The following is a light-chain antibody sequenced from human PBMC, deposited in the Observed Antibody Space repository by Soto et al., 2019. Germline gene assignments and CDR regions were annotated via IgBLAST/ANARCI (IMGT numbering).Light chain of an antibody. CDR2: GAS. CDR1: KSVAINY. J-gene: IGKJ1*01. V-gene: IGKV3-20*01. Sequence: ENGLTQSPGTLSLAPGERATLSCRASKSVAINYLAWHQQKAGQAHRLLVFGASSRARGIPDRFSGGGAGTVFTLTMSRQDADYAAFYYCQLYGGPCTFGQGTKVEIK. CDR3: QLYGGPCT.